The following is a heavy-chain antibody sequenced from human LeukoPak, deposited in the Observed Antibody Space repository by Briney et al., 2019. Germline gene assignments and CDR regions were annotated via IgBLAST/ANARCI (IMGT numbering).Heavy chain of an antibody. CDR1: GFTFSDAW. J-gene: IGHJ4*02. Sequence: PGRSLRLSCVASGFTFSDAWMSWVRQAPGKGLEWVGRINSKIDGGTIDYGAPVKGRFTISRDDSRNTLYLQMNSLKTEDTAVYYCTTRRQDGCWGQGTLVTVS. CDR3: TTRRQDGC. CDR2: INSKIDGGTI. V-gene: IGHV3-15*01.